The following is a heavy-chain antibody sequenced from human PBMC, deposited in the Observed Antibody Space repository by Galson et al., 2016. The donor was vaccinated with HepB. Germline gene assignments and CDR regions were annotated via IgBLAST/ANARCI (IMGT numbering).Heavy chain of an antibody. Sequence: PALVKPTQTLTLTCSFSGFSFSSDGVGVGWLRQSPGKALEWLGIIFWDDDEHYRPSLNSRVTITKDTSKNEVVLTMTDMDPVDTGTYFCAHRRPDSVFEFWGPGTLVTVSS. V-gene: IGHV2-5*02. CDR2: IFWDDDE. CDR3: AHRRPDSVFEF. CDR1: GFSFSSDGVG. J-gene: IGHJ4*02. D-gene: IGHD4-11*01.